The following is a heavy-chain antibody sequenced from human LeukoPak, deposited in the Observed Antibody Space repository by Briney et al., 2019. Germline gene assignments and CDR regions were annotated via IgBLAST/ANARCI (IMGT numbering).Heavy chain of an antibody. J-gene: IGHJ4*02. CDR1: GFTFDDYA. D-gene: IGHD3-3*01. V-gene: IGHV3-9*01. Sequence: GGSLRLSCAASGFTFDDYAMHWVRQVPGKGLEWVSGISWNSGTKTYADFVKGRFTISRDNGNNSLYLQMNSLRAEDTAVYYCARDSRVRSYYDFWSGHDYWGQGTLVAVSS. CDR3: ARDSRVRSYYDFWSGHDY. CDR2: ISWNSGTK.